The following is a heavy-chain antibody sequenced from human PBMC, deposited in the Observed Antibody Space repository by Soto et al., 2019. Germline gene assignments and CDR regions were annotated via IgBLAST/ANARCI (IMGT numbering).Heavy chain of an antibody. Sequence: QVQLVESGGGVVQPGRSLRLSCAASGFTFSSYGMHWVRQAPGKGLEWVAVIWYDGNKKYYADSVKGRFTISRDNSKNTLYLQMNSLRAEDTAVYYCARDEDLYGSGSYWPDYWGQGTLVTVSS. J-gene: IGHJ4*02. D-gene: IGHD3-10*01. V-gene: IGHV3-33*01. CDR3: ARDEDLYGSGSYWPDY. CDR1: GFTFSSYG. CDR2: IWYDGNKK.